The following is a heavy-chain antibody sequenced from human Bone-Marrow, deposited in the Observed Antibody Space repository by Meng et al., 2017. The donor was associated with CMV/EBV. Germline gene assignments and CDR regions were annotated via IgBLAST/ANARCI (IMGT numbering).Heavy chain of an antibody. J-gene: IGHJ4*02. CDR3: ARVDYSNYALFDY. V-gene: IGHV5-51*01. Sequence: KDSRKGSRSSLTTYWIGWVRQMPGKGLDWMGIIYPGYSDTRYSPSFQGQVTISSDKSISTAYLQWSSLKASDTAMYYCARVDYSNYALFDYWGQGTLVTVSS. CDR2: IYPGYSDT. D-gene: IGHD4-11*01. CDR1: RSSLTTYW.